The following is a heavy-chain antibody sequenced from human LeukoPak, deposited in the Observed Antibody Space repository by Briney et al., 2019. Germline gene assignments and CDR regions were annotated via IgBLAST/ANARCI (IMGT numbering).Heavy chain of an antibody. J-gene: IGHJ4*02. CDR3: ARDRSDSSSSTIPFDY. Sequence: PGGSLRLSCAASGFTFSSYSMNWVRQAPGKGLEWVSSISSSSSYIYYADSVKGRFTISRDNAKNSLYLQMNSLRAEDTAVYYCARDRSDSSSSTIPFDYWGQGTLVTVSS. CDR2: ISSSSSYI. V-gene: IGHV3-21*01. D-gene: IGHD6-13*01. CDR1: GFTFSSYS.